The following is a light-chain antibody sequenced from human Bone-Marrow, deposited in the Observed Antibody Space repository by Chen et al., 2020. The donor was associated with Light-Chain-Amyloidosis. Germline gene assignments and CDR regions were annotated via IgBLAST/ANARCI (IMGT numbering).Light chain of an antibody. CDR1: SGRIASNY. CDR3: QSYDSSNQGVV. CDR2: EDN. V-gene: IGLV6-57*02. Sequence: NFMLTQPHSVSESPGKKVTISCTGSSGRIASNYVQWYQQRPGSAPTTVIFEDNHRPSGVPDRFSGSIDSSSNSASLTISGLKTEDEADYYCQSYDSSNQGVVFGGGTKLTVL. J-gene: IGLJ2*01.